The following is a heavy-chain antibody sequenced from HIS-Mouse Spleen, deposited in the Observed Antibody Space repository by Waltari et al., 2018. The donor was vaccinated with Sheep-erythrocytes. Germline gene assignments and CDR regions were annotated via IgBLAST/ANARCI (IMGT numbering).Heavy chain of an antibody. CDR3: ARDRGGAFDI. CDR2: IKPNNGGT. J-gene: IGHJ3*02. V-gene: IGHV1-2*02. Sequence: QVQLVQSGAEVKKPGASVKVSCKASGYTFTGYYMHWGRQAPGQGLEWMGWIKPNNGGTNYGQKFQGRVTMTRDTSISTAYMELSRLRSDDTAVYYCARDRGGAFDIWGQGTMVTVSS. D-gene: IGHD3-10*01. CDR1: GYTFTGYY.